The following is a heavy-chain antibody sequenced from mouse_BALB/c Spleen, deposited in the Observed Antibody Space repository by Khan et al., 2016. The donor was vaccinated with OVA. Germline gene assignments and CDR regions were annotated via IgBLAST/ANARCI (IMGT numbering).Heavy chain of an antibody. CDR3: AIPAYDGYYDY. J-gene: IGHJ2*01. CDR2: ISTYSGNT. V-gene: IGHV1S137*01. Sequence: QVQLQQSGPELVRPGVSVKISCKGSGYTFTDYAMYWVKQSHAKSLEWIGLISTYSGNTNYNQNFRGKATMTVDKSSSTAYMELARLTSEDSAIYYGAIPAYDGYYDYWGQGTTLTVSS. D-gene: IGHD2-3*01. CDR1: GYTFTDYA.